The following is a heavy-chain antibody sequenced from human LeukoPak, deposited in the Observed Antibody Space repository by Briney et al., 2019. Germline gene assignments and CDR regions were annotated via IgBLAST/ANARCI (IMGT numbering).Heavy chain of an antibody. CDR3: ATGRDAYTYFNY. V-gene: IGHV1-2*02. Sequence: ASVKVSCKASGYTFTGYYMHWVRQAPGQGLEWMGWLNPNSGDTSYAQKFQGRVTMTRDTSISTAYMELSRLRSDDKAVYYCATGRDAYTYFNYWGQGTLVTVSS. CDR2: LNPNSGDT. J-gene: IGHJ4*02. D-gene: IGHD5-24*01. CDR1: GYTFTGYY.